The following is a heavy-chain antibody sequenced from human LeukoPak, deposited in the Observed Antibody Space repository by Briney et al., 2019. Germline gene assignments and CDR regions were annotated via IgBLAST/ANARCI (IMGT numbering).Heavy chain of an antibody. CDR3: ATGKNGIGAAFHI. D-gene: IGHD3-16*01. J-gene: IGHJ3*02. Sequence: PGGSLRLSCAASGFTVSSNYMSWVRQAPGKGLEWVSLTHSDGSTYYADSVQGRFIISRDNSENSLYLQMNTLRADDTAVYYCATGKNGIGAAFHIWGQGTMVTVSS. CDR2: THSDGST. V-gene: IGHV3-53*01. CDR1: GFTVSSNY.